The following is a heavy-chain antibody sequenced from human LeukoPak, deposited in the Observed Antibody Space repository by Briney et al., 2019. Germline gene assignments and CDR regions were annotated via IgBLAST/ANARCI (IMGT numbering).Heavy chain of an antibody. CDR2: VNSDGNIT. D-gene: IGHD3-10*02. CDR3: ATRGLVPAFDI. Sequence: GGSLRLSCAASGFTFSSYWMHWVRQAPGKGLVWLSRVNSDGNITTYADSVRGRFTVSRDNAKNTLYLQMNSLRAEDTAVYYCATRGLVPAFDIWGQGTTVIVTS. V-gene: IGHV3-74*01. CDR1: GFTFSSYW. J-gene: IGHJ3*02.